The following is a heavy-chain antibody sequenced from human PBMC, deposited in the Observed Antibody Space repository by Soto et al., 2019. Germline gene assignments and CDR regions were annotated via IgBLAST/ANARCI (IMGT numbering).Heavy chain of an antibody. Sequence: QVQLVQSGAEVKKPGSSVKVSCKASGDTFSSYTISWVRQAPGQGLEWVGKIIPMFGIANYTQKFQGRVTITADKATSTAYMELRSLRSEDTAVYYCVKAVTGTRSVYGMDVWGQGTTVTVSS. V-gene: IGHV1-69*02. CDR3: VKAVTGTRSVYGMDV. CDR2: IIPMFGIA. D-gene: IGHD6-19*01. CDR1: GDTFSSYT. J-gene: IGHJ6*02.